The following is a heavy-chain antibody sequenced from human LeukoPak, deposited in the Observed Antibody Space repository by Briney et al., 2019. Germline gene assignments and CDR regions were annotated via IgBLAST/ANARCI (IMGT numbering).Heavy chain of an antibody. Sequence: SETLSLTCAVYGGSFSGYYWSWIRHPPGKGLEWIGEINHSGSTNYNPSLKSRVTISVDTSKNQFSLKLSSVTAADTAVYYCARHRWVPGWLQKPDYFDYWGQGTLVTVSS. J-gene: IGHJ4*02. D-gene: IGHD5-24*01. CDR3: ARHRWVPGWLQKPDYFDY. CDR2: INHSGST. V-gene: IGHV4-34*01. CDR1: GGSFSGYY.